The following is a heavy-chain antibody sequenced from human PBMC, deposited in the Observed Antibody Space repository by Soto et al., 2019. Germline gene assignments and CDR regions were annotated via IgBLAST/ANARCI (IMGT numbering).Heavy chain of an antibody. CDR1: GYTFTNYG. V-gene: IGHV1-18*01. Sequence: QVQLVQSGAEVKKPGASVKVSCQASGYTFTNYGISWVRQAPGQGLEWVGWISPYNGDTRYAQNVQGRVNLTTYTSTSADYMELRSLRSDDTALYYCARRGSNKWDEDFDFWGQGTLVTVSS. J-gene: IGHJ4*02. CDR2: ISPYNGDT. CDR3: ARRGSNKWDEDFDF. D-gene: IGHD2-15*01.